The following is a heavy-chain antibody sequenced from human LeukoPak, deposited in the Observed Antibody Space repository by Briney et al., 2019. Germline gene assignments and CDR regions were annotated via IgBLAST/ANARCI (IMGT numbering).Heavy chain of an antibody. CDR1: GFTFSSNS. CDR3: ARGYYYDSSGYYSDYYYGMDV. D-gene: IGHD3-22*01. CDR2: ISSTGGTI. J-gene: IGHJ6*02. Sequence: PGGSLRLSCAASGFTFSSNSMNWVRQAPGKGLEWVSYISSTGGTIYYADSMKGRFTISRDNAKNSLYLQMNSLRAEDTAVYYCARGYYYDSSGYYSDYYYGMDVWGQGTTVTVSS. V-gene: IGHV3-48*04.